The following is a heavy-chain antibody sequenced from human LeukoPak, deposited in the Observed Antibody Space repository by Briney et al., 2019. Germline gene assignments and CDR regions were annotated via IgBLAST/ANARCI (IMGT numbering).Heavy chain of an antibody. V-gene: IGHV3-7*01. J-gene: IGHJ4*02. CDR1: GLTFSSYW. CDR3: ARVSGLDY. D-gene: IGHD1-26*01. CDR2: IKQDDSQK. Sequence: PGGSLRLFCAASGLTFSSYWMSWVRQPPGKGLEWVANIKQDDSQKYYADSVKGRFTISRDNAKNTLYLQMNSLRVEDTAVYYCARVSGLDYWGQGTLVTVSS.